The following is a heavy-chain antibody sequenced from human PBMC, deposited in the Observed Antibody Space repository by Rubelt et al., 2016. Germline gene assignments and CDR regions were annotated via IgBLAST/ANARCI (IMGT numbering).Heavy chain of an antibody. CDR2: VGGSGDTT. J-gene: IGHJ4*02. CDR3: AAQASKYYFEY. Sequence: EVQLVESGGGVVRPGGSLRLSCVASGFTFSSCAMSWVRQAPGKGLEWVSTVGGSGDTTYYADSVKGRFTISRDTSKNTLYRQMNSLRAEDTAVYYCAAQASKYYFEYWGQGTLVTVSS. CDR1: GFTFSSCA. V-gene: IGHV3-23*04.